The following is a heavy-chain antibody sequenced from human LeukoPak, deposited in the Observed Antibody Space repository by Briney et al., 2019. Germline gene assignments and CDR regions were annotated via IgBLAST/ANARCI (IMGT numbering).Heavy chain of an antibody. CDR2: VNFIDGA. D-gene: IGHD3-22*01. V-gene: IGHV4-39*07. J-gene: IGHJ3*02. Sequence: SETLSLTCTVSGDSITSSVYYWGWIRQPPGKGLEWIGSVNFIDGAYYNPSLKSRVTISVDTSKNQFSLKLSSVTAADTAVYYCARAPYYYDSSGYYNRDAFDIWGQGTMVTVSS. CDR3: ARAPYYYDSSGYYNRDAFDI. CDR1: GDSITSSVYY.